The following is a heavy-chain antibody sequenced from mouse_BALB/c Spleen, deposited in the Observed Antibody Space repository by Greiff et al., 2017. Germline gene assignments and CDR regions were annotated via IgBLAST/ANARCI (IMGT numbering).Heavy chain of an antibody. V-gene: IGHV5-12-1*01. CDR3: ARDRSNYYFDY. Sequence: EVKLVESGGGLVKPGGSLKLSCAASGFAFSSYDMSWVRQTPEKRLEWVAYISSGGGSTYYPDTVKGRFTISRDNAKNTLYLQMSSLRSEDTAMYYCARDRSNYYFDYWGQGTTLTVSS. D-gene: IGHD2-5*01. CDR1: GFAFSSYD. J-gene: IGHJ2*01. CDR2: ISSGGGST.